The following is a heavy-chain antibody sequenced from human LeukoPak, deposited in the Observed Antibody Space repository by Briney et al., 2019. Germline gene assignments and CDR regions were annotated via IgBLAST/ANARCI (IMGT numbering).Heavy chain of an antibody. Sequence: GSLKLSCAASGFTFSGYNMNGGRQAPGKGLGGVAFIRSSGSLIYYAESVKGRFTISRDNSRNSLYLQMNSLRVEDTAVYYCARNFYETTGFYYDAFDIWGQGTAVTVSS. CDR1: GFTFSGYN. V-gene: IGHV3-48*04. CDR2: IRSSGSLI. J-gene: IGHJ3*02. D-gene: IGHD3-22*01. CDR3: ARNFYETTGFYYDAFDI.